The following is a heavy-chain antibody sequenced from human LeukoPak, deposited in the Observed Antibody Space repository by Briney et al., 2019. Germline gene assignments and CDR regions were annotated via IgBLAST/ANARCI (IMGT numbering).Heavy chain of an antibody. CDR1: GFTFSSYA. Sequence: GRSLRLSCAASGFTFSSYAMHWVCQAPGKGLEWVAVISYDGSNKYYADSVKGRFTISRDNSKNTPYLQMNSLRAEDTAVYYCARFGTTGTTQYGMDVWGKGTTVTVSS. CDR2: ISYDGSNK. J-gene: IGHJ6*04. V-gene: IGHV3-30*04. D-gene: IGHD1-1*01. CDR3: ARFGTTGTTQYGMDV.